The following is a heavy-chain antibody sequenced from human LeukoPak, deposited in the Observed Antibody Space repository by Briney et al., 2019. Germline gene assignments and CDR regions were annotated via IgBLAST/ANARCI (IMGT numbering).Heavy chain of an antibody. CDR2: ISGSGGST. CDR1: GFTFSSYW. CDR3: AKAAIRRYLYYFDY. J-gene: IGHJ4*02. V-gene: IGHV3-23*01. Sequence: PGGSLRLSRAASGFTFSSYWMTWVRQAPGKGLEWVSAISGSGGSTYHADSVKGRFTISRDNSKNTLYLQMNSLRAVDTAVYYCAKAAIRRYLYYFDYWGQGTLVTVSA. D-gene: IGHD3-9*01.